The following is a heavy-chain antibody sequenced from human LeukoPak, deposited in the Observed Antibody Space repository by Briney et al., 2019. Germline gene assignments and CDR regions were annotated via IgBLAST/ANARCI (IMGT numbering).Heavy chain of an antibody. CDR1: GGSINNYH. V-gene: IGHV4-59*12. CDR2: IYYSGST. Sequence: SETLSLTCTVSGGSINNYHWSWIRQSPGKGLEWIGYIYYSGSTNYNPSLKSRVTISVDTSKNQFSLKLSSVTAADTAVYYCARGRVRYDSLGYWGQGTLVTVSS. CDR3: ARGRVRYDSLGY. D-gene: IGHD3-22*01. J-gene: IGHJ4*02.